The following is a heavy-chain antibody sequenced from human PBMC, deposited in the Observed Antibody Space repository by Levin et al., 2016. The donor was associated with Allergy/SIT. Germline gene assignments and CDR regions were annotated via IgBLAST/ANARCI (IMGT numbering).Heavy chain of an antibody. CDR3: AKGRNGEGASTWFDP. CDR2: ISGSGGST. D-gene: IGHD1-26*01. J-gene: IGHJ5*02. Sequence: GESLKISCAASGFTFSSYAMSWVRQAPGKGLEWVSAISGSGGSTYYADSVKGRFTISRDNSKNTLYLQMNSLRAEDTAVYYCAKGRNGEGASTWFDPWGQGTLVTVSS. V-gene: IGHV3-23*01. CDR1: GFTFSSYA.